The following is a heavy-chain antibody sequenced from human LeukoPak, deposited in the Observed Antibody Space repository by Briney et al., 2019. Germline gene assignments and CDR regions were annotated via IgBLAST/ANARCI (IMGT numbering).Heavy chain of an antibody. CDR2: IKSKTDGGAT. V-gene: IGHV3-15*01. CDR1: GGSISSSNW. J-gene: IGHJ4*02. CDR3: TTDHPDSSGWYYDY. D-gene: IGHD6-19*01. Sequence: ETLSLTCAVSGGSISSSNWWSWVRQAPGKGLEWVGRIKSKTDGGATDYAAPVKGRFTISRDDSKNTLYLQMNSLKTEDTAVYYCTTDHPDSSGWYYDYWGQGTLVTVSS.